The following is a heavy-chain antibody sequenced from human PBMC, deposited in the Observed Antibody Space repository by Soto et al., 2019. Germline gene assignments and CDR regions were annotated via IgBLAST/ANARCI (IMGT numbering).Heavy chain of an antibody. CDR2: IYYSRST. J-gene: IGHJ4*02. Sequence: GSLRLSCAASGFTFSSYSMNWVRQPPGKGLEWIGNIYYSRSTNYNPSLKSRVTISVDTSKNQFSLKLSSVTAADTAVYYCARGQSIAARKGIDYWGQGTLVTVSS. D-gene: IGHD6-6*01. CDR3: ARGQSIAARKGIDY. CDR1: GFTFSSYS. V-gene: IGHV4-59*12.